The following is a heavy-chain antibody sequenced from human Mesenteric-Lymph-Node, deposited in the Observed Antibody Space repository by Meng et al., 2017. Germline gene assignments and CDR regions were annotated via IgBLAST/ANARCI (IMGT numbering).Heavy chain of an antibody. CDR2: INHNVGT. Sequence: QVRLQESGPGLVKPSGTLSPTFAVAGCSVSSTDLWSWVRQPPGKGLEWIGEINHNVGTNYNPSLKSRVTISIDKSKNEFSLNLISATAADTAVYYCARERWAYDSIGYYPWGQGTLVTVSS. CDR3: ARERWAYDSIGYYP. V-gene: IGHV4-4*02. J-gene: IGHJ4*02. D-gene: IGHD3-22*01. CDR1: GCSVSSTDL.